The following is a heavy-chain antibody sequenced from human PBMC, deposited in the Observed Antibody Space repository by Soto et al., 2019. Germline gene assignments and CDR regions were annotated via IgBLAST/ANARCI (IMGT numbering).Heavy chain of an antibody. CDR3: ERFGAAADHDDF. V-gene: IGHV4-59*01. J-gene: IGHJ4*01. CDR1: GVFLRENH. D-gene: IGHD6-13*01. CDR2: VHFSGST. Sequence: PSETLALTNNVSGVFLRENHRSLRRQAPGKGLEWVGYVHFSGSTTYNPSLAQRLTISLDMSKSQVYLQLTSVTAADTAVYYFERFGAAADHDDFWGQGTLVTVSS.